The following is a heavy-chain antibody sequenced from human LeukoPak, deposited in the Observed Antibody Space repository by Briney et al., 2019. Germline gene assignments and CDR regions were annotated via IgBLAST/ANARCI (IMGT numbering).Heavy chain of an antibody. Sequence: ASVKVSRKASGYTFTGYYMHWVRQAPGQGLEWMGWINPNSGGTNYAQKFQGRVTMTRDTSISTAYMELSRLRSDDTAVYYCARDTFGVVIHRFDPWGQGTLVTVSS. D-gene: IGHD3-3*01. V-gene: IGHV1-2*02. CDR3: ARDTFGVVIHRFDP. CDR1: GYTFTGYY. CDR2: INPNSGGT. J-gene: IGHJ5*02.